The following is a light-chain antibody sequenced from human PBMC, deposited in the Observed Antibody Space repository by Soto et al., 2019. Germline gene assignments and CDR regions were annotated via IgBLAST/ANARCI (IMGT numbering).Light chain of an antibody. V-gene: IGKV3-15*01. CDR1: QSVSSN. CDR3: QQYNNWPLT. CDR2: GAS. J-gene: IGKJ4*01. Sequence: EIVVNQSPATLSVSPGERATLSCRASQSVSSNLAWYQQIPGQAPRLLIYGASTRATGIPARFSGSGSGTEFTLTISSLQSEDFAVYYCQQYNNWPLTFGGGTKVDIK.